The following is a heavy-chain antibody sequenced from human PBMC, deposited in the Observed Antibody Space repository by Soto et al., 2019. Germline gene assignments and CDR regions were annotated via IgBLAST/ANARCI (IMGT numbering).Heavy chain of an antibody. CDR1: GGTFSNYA. D-gene: IGHD6-19*01. J-gene: IGHJ5*02. CDR3: AEAVAGRNWFDP. V-gene: IGHV1-69*06. Sequence: GASVTVSCKASGGTFSNYAISCVLQAPGQWLDWMGGIIPIFGTANYAQKFQGRVTITADKSTSTAYMELSSLRSEDTAVYYCAEAVAGRNWFDPWGQGTLVTVSS. CDR2: IIPIFGTA.